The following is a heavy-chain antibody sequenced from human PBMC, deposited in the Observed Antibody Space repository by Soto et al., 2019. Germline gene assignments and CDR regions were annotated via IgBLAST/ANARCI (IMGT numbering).Heavy chain of an antibody. Sequence: SVKGSCKASGGTFSSYAISWVRQAPGQVLEWMGVIIPIFCTANYAQKFQGRVTITADESTSTAYMELSSLRYEETAVYYCERSFNRAYYYDSSGYYYYYYGMDVWGKGTTVTVSS. CDR3: ERSFNRAYYYDSSGYYYYYYGMDV. CDR2: IIPIFCTA. J-gene: IGHJ6*04. V-gene: IGHV1-69*13. D-gene: IGHD3-22*01. CDR1: GGTFSSYA.